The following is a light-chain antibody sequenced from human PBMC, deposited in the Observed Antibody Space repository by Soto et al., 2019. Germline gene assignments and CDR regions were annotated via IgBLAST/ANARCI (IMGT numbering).Light chain of an antibody. J-gene: IGKJ1*01. CDR1: QTIYSN. Sequence: EFVLTQSPATLSLCPVERATVCFRAGQTIYSNVAWYQQRPGQAPRLLIYRASTRATGVPARFSGSGSGTESTLTISGLQSEDFALYYCQQYQNLWTFGQGTKVDI. CDR2: RAS. CDR3: QQYQNLWT. V-gene: IGKV3-15*01.